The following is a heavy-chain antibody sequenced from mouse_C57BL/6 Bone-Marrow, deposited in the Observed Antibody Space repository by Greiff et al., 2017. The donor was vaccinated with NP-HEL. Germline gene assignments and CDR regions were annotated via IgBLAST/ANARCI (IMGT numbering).Heavy chain of an antibody. CDR1: GFNIKDDY. CDR2: IDPENGDT. Sequence: VQLKQSGAELVRPGASVKLSCTASGFNIKDDYMHWVKQRPEQGLEWIGWIDPENGDTEYASKFQGKATITADTSSNTAYLQLSSLTSEDTAVYYCTPNYDYDEGGFDYWGQGTTLTVSS. J-gene: IGHJ2*01. D-gene: IGHD2-4*01. CDR3: TPNYDYDEGGFDY. V-gene: IGHV14-4*01.